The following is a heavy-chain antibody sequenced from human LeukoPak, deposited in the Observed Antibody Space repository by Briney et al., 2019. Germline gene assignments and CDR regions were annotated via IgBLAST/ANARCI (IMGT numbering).Heavy chain of an antibody. CDR1: GFTFGTYW. Sequence: PGGSLRLSCTASGFTFGTYWMIWVRQAPGKGLEWVANINEDGSQIYYVASVEGRFTISRDNAKNSLFLQMNSLRAEDTALYYCASSSYSSSSSWGQGTLVTVSS. J-gene: IGHJ4*02. CDR3: ASSSYSSSSS. D-gene: IGHD6-6*01. CDR2: INEDGSQI. V-gene: IGHV3-7*01.